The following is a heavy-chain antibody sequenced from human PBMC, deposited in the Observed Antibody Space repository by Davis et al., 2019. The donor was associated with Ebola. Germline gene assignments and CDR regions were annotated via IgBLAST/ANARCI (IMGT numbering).Heavy chain of an antibody. J-gene: IGHJ6*02. CDR1: GFPFSSYA. V-gene: IGHV3-30-3*01. CDR3: VKSMDV. CDR2: ISYDGNNK. Sequence: GGSLRLSCAASGFPFSSYAMHWVRQSPGKGLEWVALISYDGNNKYYADSVKGRFTISRDNSKNTVFLQINSLRAEDTAVYSCVKSMDVWGQGTAVTVSS.